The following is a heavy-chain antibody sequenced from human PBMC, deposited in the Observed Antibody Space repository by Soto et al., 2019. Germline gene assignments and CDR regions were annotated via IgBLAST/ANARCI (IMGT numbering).Heavy chain of an antibody. D-gene: IGHD5-18*01. CDR1: GGSISSGGYY. Sequence: SETLSLTCTVSGGSISSGGYYWSWIRQHPGKGLEWIGYIYYSGSTYYNPSLKSRVTISVDTSKNQFSLKLSSVTAADTAVYYCARGRMATAANWFDPWGQGTLVTVSS. J-gene: IGHJ5*02. V-gene: IGHV4-31*03. CDR2: IYYSGST. CDR3: ARGRMATAANWFDP.